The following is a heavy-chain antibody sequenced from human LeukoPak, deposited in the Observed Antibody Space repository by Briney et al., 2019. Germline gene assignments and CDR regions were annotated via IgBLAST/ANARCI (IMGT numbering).Heavy chain of an antibody. CDR1: GFTFSSYS. CDR2: ISSSSSTI. Sequence: PGGSLRLSCAASGFTFSSYSMNWARQAPGKGLGWVSYISSSSSTIYYADSVKGRFTISRDNAKNSLYLQMNSLRAEDTAVYYCARDLGVVSHYYFDYWGQGTLVTVSS. J-gene: IGHJ4*02. V-gene: IGHV3-48*01. CDR3: ARDLGVVSHYYFDY. D-gene: IGHD2/OR15-2a*01.